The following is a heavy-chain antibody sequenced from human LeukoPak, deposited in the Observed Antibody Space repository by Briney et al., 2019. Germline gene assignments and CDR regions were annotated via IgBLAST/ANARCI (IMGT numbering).Heavy chain of an antibody. J-gene: IGHJ4*02. CDR2: ISWNSGSI. CDR1: GFTFDDYA. V-gene: IGHV3-9*01. Sequence: PGGSLRLSCAASGFTFDDYAMHWVRQAPGKGLEWVSGISWNSGSIGYADSVKGRFTISRDNAKNSLYLRMNSLRAEDTAVYYCARRHDILTGYYGTIDYWGQGTPVTVSS. D-gene: IGHD3-9*01. CDR3: ARRHDILTGYYGTIDY.